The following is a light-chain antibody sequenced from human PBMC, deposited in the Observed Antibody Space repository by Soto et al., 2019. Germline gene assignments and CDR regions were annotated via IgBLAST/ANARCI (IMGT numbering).Light chain of an antibody. CDR2: DAS. CDR3: QQYGSSPQRT. CDR1: QSVSSY. V-gene: IGKV3-11*01. Sequence: EIVMTQSPATLSVSPGERATLSCRASQSVSSYLAWYQQKPGQAPRLLIYDASNRATGIPARFSGSGSGTDFTLTISTLEPEDFAVYYCQQYGSSPQRTFGQGTKVDIK. J-gene: IGKJ1*01.